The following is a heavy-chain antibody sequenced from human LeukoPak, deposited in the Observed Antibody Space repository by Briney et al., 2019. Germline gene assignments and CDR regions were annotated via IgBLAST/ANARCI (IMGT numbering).Heavy chain of an antibody. V-gene: IGHV4-39*01. Sequence: PSETLSLTCTVSGGSISSSSYYWGWIRQPPGKGLVWIGSIYYSGSTYYNPSLKSRVTISVDTSKNQFSLKLSSVTAADTAVYYCARRGMATSYFDYWGQGTLVTVRS. CDR3: ARRGMATSYFDY. CDR2: IYYSGST. CDR1: GGSISSSSYY. J-gene: IGHJ4*02. D-gene: IGHD5-24*01.